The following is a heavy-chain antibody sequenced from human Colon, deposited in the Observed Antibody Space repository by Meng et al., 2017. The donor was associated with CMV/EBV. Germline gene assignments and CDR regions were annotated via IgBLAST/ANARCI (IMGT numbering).Heavy chain of an antibody. CDR2: TSYDGNKD. CDR3: ARESTIFGVVTLTIPIDAFDI. J-gene: IGHJ3*02. Sequence: GESLKISCTASGFTLSRYGMHWVRQAPGKGLEWVAVTSYDGNKDWYADSVKGRYTISRDNSKDTVYLQMNSLTREDTSVYYCARESTIFGVVTLTIPIDAFDIWGEGTMVTVSS. CDR1: GFTLSRYG. D-gene: IGHD3-3*01. V-gene: IGHV3-30*03.